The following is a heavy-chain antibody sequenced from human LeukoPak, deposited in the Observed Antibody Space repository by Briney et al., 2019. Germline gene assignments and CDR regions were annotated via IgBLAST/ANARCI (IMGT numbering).Heavy chain of an antibody. CDR3: TTDRYSSSWYRVESVQH. CDR2: IKSKTDGGTT. V-gene: IGHV3-15*07. CDR1: GFTFSNAW. J-gene: IGHJ1*01. D-gene: IGHD6-13*01. Sequence: GGSLRLSCAASGFTFSNAWMNWVRQAPGKGLEWVGRIKSKTDGGTTDYAAPVKGRFTISRDDSKNTLYLQMNSPKTEDTAVYYCTTDRYSSSWYRVESVQHWGQGTLVTVSS.